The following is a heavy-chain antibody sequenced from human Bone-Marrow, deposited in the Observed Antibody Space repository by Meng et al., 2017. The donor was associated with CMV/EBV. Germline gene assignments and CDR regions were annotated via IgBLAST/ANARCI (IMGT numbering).Heavy chain of an antibody. CDR1: VFSFSSYG. Sequence: GESLKISCAASVFSFSSYGMHWVRQAPGKGLEWVALIWHDGSNKYYADSVKGRFTISRDNSKNTLYLQMDSLRPEDTAVYYCSRGQQLDRPLDYFNMDVWGQGTTVTVSS. CDR2: IWHDGSNK. V-gene: IGHV3-30*02. CDR3: SRGQQLDRPLDYFNMDV. J-gene: IGHJ6*02. D-gene: IGHD6-13*01.